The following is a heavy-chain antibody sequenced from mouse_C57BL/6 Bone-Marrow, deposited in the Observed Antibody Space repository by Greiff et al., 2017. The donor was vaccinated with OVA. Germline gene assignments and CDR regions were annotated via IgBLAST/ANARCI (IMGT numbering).Heavy chain of an antibody. Sequence: QVQLQQSGAELVRPGSSVKLSCKASGYTFTSYWMHWVKQRPIQGLEWIGNIDPSDSETHYNQKFKDKATLTVDKSSSTTYMQLSSLTSEDSAVYYCARRIGGYWGQGTTLTVSS. CDR2: IDPSDSET. CDR1: GYTFTSYW. V-gene: IGHV1-52*01. CDR3: ARRIGGY. J-gene: IGHJ2*01. D-gene: IGHD3-1*01.